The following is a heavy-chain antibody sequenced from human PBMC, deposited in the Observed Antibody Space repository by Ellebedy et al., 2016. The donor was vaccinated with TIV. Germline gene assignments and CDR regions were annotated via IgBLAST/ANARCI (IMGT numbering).Heavy chain of an antibody. D-gene: IGHD3-3*01. CDR3: ARAVTIFGVVFYYMDV. J-gene: IGHJ6*03. Sequence: ASVKVSCXASGYTFTSYDINWVRQATGQGLEWMGWMNPNSGNTGYAQKFQGRVTMTRNTSISTAYMELSSLRSEDTAVYYCARAVTIFGVVFYYMDVWGKGTTVTVSS. CDR2: MNPNSGNT. V-gene: IGHV1-8*01. CDR1: GYTFTSYD.